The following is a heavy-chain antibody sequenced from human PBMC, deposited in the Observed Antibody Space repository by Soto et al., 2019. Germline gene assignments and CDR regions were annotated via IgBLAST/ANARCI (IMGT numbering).Heavy chain of an antibody. J-gene: IGHJ3*02. CDR3: AKLGYCSSTSCSKGAFDI. CDR1: GGSFSGYY. Sequence: SETLSLTCAVYGGSFSGYYWSWIRQPPGKGLEWIGEINHSGSTNYNPSLKSRVTISVDTSKNQFSLKLSSVTAADTAVYYCAKLGYCSSTSCSKGAFDIWGQGTMVTVSS. D-gene: IGHD2-2*01. CDR2: INHSGST. V-gene: IGHV4-34*01.